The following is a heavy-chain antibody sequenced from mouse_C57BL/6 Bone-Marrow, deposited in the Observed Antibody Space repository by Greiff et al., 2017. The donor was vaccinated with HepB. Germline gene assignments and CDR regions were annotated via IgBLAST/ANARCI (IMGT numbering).Heavy chain of an antibody. CDR1: GYTFTDYN. D-gene: IGHD3-2*02. CDR3: ARGASSGPLFAY. V-gene: IGHV1-22*01. Sequence: EVKLMESGPELVKPGASVKMSCKASGYTFTDYNMHWVKQSHGESLEWIGYINPNNGGTSYNQKFKGKATLTVNKSSSTAYMELRSLTSEDSAVYYCARGASSGPLFAYWGQGTLVTVSA. CDR2: INPNNGGT. J-gene: IGHJ3*01.